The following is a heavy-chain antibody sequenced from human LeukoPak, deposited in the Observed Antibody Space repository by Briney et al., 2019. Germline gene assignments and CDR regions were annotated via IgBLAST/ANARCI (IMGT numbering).Heavy chain of an antibody. Sequence: PSETLSLTCTVSGGSISSSSYYWGWIRQPPGKGLEWIGSIYYSGSTYYNPYLKSRVTISVDTSKNQFSLKLSPVTAADTAVYYCARGLPFTYYDFWSGYPYYFDYWGQGTLVTVSS. CDR2: IYYSGST. D-gene: IGHD3-3*01. J-gene: IGHJ4*02. CDR3: ARGLPFTYYDFWSGYPYYFDY. CDR1: GGSISSSSYY. V-gene: IGHV4-39*07.